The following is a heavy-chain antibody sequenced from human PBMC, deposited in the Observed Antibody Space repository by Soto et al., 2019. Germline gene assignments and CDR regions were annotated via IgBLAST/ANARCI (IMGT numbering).Heavy chain of an antibody. CDR1: GFTFSTYG. D-gene: IGHD6-19*01. Sequence: QVQLVESGGGVVQAGGSLGLSCTASGFTFSTYGMHWVRQAPGKGPEWVAVMSHDGSHKAFLDSVKGRFIISRDNSKNTLYLQMNSLRPDDTAVYCCARLPRSGGDHYYYGMDVWGQGTTVIVSS. J-gene: IGHJ6*02. CDR3: ARLPRSGGDHYYYGMDV. V-gene: IGHV3-30*03. CDR2: MSHDGSHK.